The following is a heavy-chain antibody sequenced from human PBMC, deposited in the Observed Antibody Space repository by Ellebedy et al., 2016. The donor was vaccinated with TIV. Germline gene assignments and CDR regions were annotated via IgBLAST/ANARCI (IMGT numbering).Heavy chain of an antibody. CDR3: ARDSSALFDP. CDR1: GGTFSSYA. D-gene: IGHD6-19*01. V-gene: IGHV1-2*02. J-gene: IGHJ5*02. CDR2: INTNNGAT. Sequence: AASVKVSCKASGGTFSSYAISWVRQAPGQGLEWMGWINTNNGATNYAQKFQGRVTMTRDTSISTAYMELSSLRSDDTAVYYCARDSSALFDPWGQGTLVTVSS.